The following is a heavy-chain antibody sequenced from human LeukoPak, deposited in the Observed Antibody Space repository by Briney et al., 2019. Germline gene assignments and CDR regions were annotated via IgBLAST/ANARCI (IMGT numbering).Heavy chain of an antibody. CDR1: GFTFSDYY. CDR2: ISSSGTTI. V-gene: IGHV3-11*04. J-gene: IGHJ4*02. Sequence: GGSLRLSCAASGFTFSDYYMSWIRQAPGKGLEWVSYISSSGTTISYTDSVKGRFTISRDNAKNTLYLQMNSLRAEDTAVYYCARDPVRRDSYWGQGTLVTVSS. CDR3: ARDPVRRDSY. D-gene: IGHD3-10*01.